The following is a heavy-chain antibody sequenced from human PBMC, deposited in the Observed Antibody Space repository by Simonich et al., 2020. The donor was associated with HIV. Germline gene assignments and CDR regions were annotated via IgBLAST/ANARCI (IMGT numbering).Heavy chain of an antibody. CDR3: ARRDRELILYFDY. Sequence: QVQLQQWGAGLLKPSETLSLTCAVYGGSFGGYYWSWIRQPPGKGLEWIGEINHGGIPNHKSSLNSRATISVDKSKNQFSLKLSSVTAADTAIYYCARRDRELILYFDYWGQGNLVTVSS. V-gene: IGHV4-34*04. CDR2: INHGGIP. J-gene: IGHJ4*02. CDR1: GGSFGGYY. D-gene: IGHD3-3*01.